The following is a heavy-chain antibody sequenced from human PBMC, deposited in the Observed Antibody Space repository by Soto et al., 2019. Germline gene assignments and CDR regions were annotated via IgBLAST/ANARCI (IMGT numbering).Heavy chain of an antibody. V-gene: IGHV3-21*01. D-gene: IGHD3-22*01. CDR3: ARDYYYDSSGYSPLDY. CDR1: GFTFSRYS. CDR2: MTSSGNSI. Sequence: GGSLRLSCAASGFTFSRYSMNWVRQAPGKGLEWVSSMTSSGNSIYYGDSVKGRFTISRDNAKNSLYLEMNRLRAEDTAVYYCARDYYYDSSGYSPLDYWGQGTLVTVSS. J-gene: IGHJ4*02.